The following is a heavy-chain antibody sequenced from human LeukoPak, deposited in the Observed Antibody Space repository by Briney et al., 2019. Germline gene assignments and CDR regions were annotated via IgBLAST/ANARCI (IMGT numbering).Heavy chain of an antibody. Sequence: PGGSLRLSCAASGFTFSTYSMHWVRQAPGKGLEWVAVISYDGNYKFYADSVNGRFTISRDTSKNTLYLQMSSLRAEDTAIYYCARGAEGVVAVAVISAFHIWGQGTMVTVSS. CDR2: ISYDGNYK. CDR3: ARGAEGVVAVAVISAFHI. V-gene: IGHV3-30*04. J-gene: IGHJ3*02. D-gene: IGHD6-19*01. CDR1: GFTFSTYS.